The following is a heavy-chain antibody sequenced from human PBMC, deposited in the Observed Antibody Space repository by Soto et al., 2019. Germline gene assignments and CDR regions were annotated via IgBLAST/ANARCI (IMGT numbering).Heavy chain of an antibody. CDR1: VLMVRNSG. Sequence: GTLRLSGGAAVLMVRNSGMHGVRNGPGKGLEWVASISYDDVGYKYYVDSVQGRFTVSRDNSKNTLYLQMNSLGVEDTAVYYCAKDRSGWDFNYYFDYWGQGTVVTVSS. CDR2: ISYDDVGYK. V-gene: IGHV3-30*18. J-gene: IGHJ4*02. D-gene: IGHD6-19*01. CDR3: AKDRSGWDFNYYFDY.